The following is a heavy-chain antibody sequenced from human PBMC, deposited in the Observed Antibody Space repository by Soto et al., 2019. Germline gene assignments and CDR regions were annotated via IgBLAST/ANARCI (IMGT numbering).Heavy chain of an antibody. Sequence: QVQLQESGPGLVKPSQTLSLTCTVSGGSISSGDYYWSWIRQPPGKGLEWIGYIYYSGSTYYNPSLKSRVTISVDTSKNQFSLKLSSVTAADTAVYYCARGGNDFWSGYSARNWFDPWGQGTLVTVSS. CDR2: IYYSGST. V-gene: IGHV4-30-4*01. CDR1: GGSISSGDYY. J-gene: IGHJ5*02. D-gene: IGHD3-3*01. CDR3: ARGGNDFWSGYSARNWFDP.